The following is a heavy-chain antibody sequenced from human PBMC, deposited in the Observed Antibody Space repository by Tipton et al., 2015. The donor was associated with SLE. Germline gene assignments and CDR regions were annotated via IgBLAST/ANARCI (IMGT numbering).Heavy chain of an antibody. CDR2: INWNSGDI. V-gene: IGHV3-9*01. J-gene: IGHJ4*02. D-gene: IGHD3-22*01. Sequence: SLRLSCAASGFIFDDYAMHWVRQAPGKGLEWVSGINWNSGDIGYADSVKGRFTISRDNSKNTVYLQMSTLRPDDTALYYCAKGFDDSGFFLDFWGQGTLVTVSS. CDR3: AKGFDDSGFFLDF. CDR1: GFIFDDYA.